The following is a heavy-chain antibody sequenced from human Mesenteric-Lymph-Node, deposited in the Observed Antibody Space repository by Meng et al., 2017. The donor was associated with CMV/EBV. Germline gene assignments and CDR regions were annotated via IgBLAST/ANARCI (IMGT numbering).Heavy chain of an antibody. CDR2: ISYDGANG. D-gene: IGHD3-22*01. CDR1: GFTISSNY. Sequence: GESLKISCAASGFTISSNYMTWVRQAPGEGLEWVAVISYDGANGYYADSVMGRFTISRDNSKHTLYLQMSSLRPEDTAVYYCARDRSPLYGSSGDGVDLWGQGTLVTVSS. V-gene: IGHV3-30*03. CDR3: ARDRSPLYGSSGDGVDL. J-gene: IGHJ4*02.